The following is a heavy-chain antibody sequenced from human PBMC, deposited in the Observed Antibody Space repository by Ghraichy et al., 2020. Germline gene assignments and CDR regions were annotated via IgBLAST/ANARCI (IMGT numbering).Heavy chain of an antibody. CDR1: GGSFSGFH. D-gene: IGHD5-12*01. V-gene: IGHV4-34*01. Sequence: SETLSLSCAVYGGSFSGFHWSWIRQPPGKGLEWIGDINHSGSTNYNPSLKSRVTISVDTSKNQFSLKLSSVTAADTAVYYCARGSAVPTIRDYGMDVWGQGTTVTVSS. J-gene: IGHJ6*02. CDR3: ARGSAVPTIRDYGMDV. CDR2: INHSGST.